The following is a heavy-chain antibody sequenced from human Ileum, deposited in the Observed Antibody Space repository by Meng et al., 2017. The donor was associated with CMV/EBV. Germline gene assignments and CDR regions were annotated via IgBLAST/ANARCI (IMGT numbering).Heavy chain of an antibody. CDR3: ARGQTVRGFEY. D-gene: IGHD3-10*01. V-gene: IGHV4-4*07. CDR1: SDSISPYY. J-gene: IGHJ4*02. Sequence: QADLREPGPVLVKPAETLSLTCTVSSDSISPYYWNWIRQPAGKGLEWIGRIYTGGPTDYNPSLKSRVTMSVDTSKNQFFLNLSSVTAADTAVYYCARGQTVRGFEYWGLGILVTVSS. CDR2: IYTGGPT.